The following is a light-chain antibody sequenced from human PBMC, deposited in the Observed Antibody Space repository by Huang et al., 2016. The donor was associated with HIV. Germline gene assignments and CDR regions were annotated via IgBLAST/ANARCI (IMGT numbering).Light chain of an antibody. CDR2: KAS. CDR1: QSISSW. Sequence: DIQMTQSPSTLSASVGDRVTITCRASQSISSWLAWYQQKPGKAPKLLISKASDLESGVPSRFSGSGSGTEFTLTISSLQPDDFATYYCQQYKTYRYTFGQGTKLEIK. CDR3: QQYKTYRYT. V-gene: IGKV1-5*03. J-gene: IGKJ2*01.